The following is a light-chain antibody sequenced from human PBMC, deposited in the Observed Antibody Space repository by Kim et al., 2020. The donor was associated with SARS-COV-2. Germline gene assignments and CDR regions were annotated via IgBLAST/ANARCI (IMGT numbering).Light chain of an antibody. Sequence: GQSITISCTGTISAVGGYNYVSWYKQHPGKAPKLMIYDVSNRPSGVSNRFSGSKSGNTASLTISGLQAEDEADYYCSSYTSSSTLVFGGGTQLTVL. J-gene: IGLJ2*01. V-gene: IGLV2-14*03. CDR3: SSYTSSSTLV. CDR2: DVS. CDR1: ISAVGGYNY.